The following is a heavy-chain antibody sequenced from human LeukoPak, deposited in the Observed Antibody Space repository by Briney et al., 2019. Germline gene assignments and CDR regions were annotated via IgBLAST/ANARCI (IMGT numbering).Heavy chain of an antibody. J-gene: IGHJ4*02. CDR1: GYTLTELS. Sequence: ASVKVSCKVSGYTLTELSMHWVRQAPGKGLEWMGGFDPEDGETIYAQKFQGRVTMTEDTSTDTAYMELSSLRSEDTAVYYCATPTSLGSHTPSALDYWGQGTLVTVSS. D-gene: IGHD1-26*01. CDR2: FDPEDGET. CDR3: ATPTSLGSHTPSALDY. V-gene: IGHV1-24*01.